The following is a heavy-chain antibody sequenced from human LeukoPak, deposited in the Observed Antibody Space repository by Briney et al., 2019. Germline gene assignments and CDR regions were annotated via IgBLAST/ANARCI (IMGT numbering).Heavy chain of an antibody. CDR1: GFTFSNYG. Sequence: PGGALRLSCAASGFTFSNYGMNWVRQAPGKGLEMVSGVYGDDDKTVYGDAVKGRFTISRDNSKNTLFLQMNSLRADDTAVDYCAKTQGYYDAWGRGALVTVSS. V-gene: IGHV3-23*01. CDR2: VYGDDDKT. D-gene: IGHD2-15*01. CDR3: AKTQGYYDA. J-gene: IGHJ5*02.